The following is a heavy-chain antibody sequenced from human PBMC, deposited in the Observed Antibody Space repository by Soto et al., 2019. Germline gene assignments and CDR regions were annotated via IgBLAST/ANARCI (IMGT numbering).Heavy chain of an antibody. D-gene: IGHD3-10*01. Sequence: ASVKVSCKASGYTFTDYYMHWVRQAPGQGLEWMGWINPNSGGTNYAQKFQGRVTMTRDTSISTAYMELSRLRSDDTAVYYCARVPPYGSGSYYNGIHAFDIWGQGTMVTVSS. J-gene: IGHJ3*02. CDR1: GYTFTDYY. CDR2: INPNSGGT. V-gene: IGHV1-2*02. CDR3: ARVPPYGSGSYYNGIHAFDI.